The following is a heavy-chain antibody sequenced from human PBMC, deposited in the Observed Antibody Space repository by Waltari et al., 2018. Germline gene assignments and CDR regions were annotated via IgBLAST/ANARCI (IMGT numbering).Heavy chain of an antibody. J-gene: IGHJ1*01. CDR1: GGSISSYY. CDR2: IYYSGST. D-gene: IGHD3-16*01. CDR3: AGSPWGYFQH. Sequence: QVKLQESGPGLVKPSETLSLTCTVSGGSISSYYWSWIRQPPGKGLEWIGYIYYSGSTTYNPSRKSRVTISVDTSKNQCSLKLSSVTAADTAVYYCAGSPWGYFQHWGQGTLVTVSS. V-gene: IGHV4-59*01.